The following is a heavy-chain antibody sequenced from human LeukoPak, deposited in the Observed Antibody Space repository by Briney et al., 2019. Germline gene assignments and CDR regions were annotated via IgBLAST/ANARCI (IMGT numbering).Heavy chain of an antibody. CDR1: GGSFSSYY. V-gene: IGHV4-34*01. CDR2: INHGGIT. D-gene: IGHD1-26*01. CDR3: ARRRVGATFDI. J-gene: IGHJ3*02. Sequence: PSETLSLTCGVYGGSFSSYYWSWIRQPPGKGLEWIGDINHGGITRYNPSLKSRVTISVETSKKEFSLKVNSVTAADTAVYYCARRRVGATFDIWGQGTMVTVSS.